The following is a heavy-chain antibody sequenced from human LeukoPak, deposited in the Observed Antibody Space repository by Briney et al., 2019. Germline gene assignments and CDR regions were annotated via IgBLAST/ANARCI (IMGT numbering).Heavy chain of an antibody. J-gene: IGHJ4*02. CDR1: GYSISSGYY. CDR2: IYHSGST. Sequence: SETLSLTCTVSGYSISSGYYWGWIRQPPGKGLEWIGSIYHSGSTYYNPSLKSRVTISVDTSKNQFSLKLSSVTAADTAVYYCAREVPAVADNFDYWGQGTLVTVSS. D-gene: IGHD6-19*01. V-gene: IGHV4-38-2*02. CDR3: AREVPAVADNFDY.